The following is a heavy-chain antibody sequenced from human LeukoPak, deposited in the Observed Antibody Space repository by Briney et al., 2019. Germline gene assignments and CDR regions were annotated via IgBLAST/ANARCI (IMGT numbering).Heavy chain of an antibody. CDR1: GFIFTCSW. D-gene: IGHD1-14*01. V-gene: IGHV3-7*01. J-gene: IGHJ4*02. CDR3: ATGANLFQF. CDR2: IRHDGSQT. Sequence: PGGSLRLSCAASGFIFTCSWMNWVRQAPGKGLEWVANIRHDGSQTYYLDSVKGRFTISRDNAKNEVYLEMNNLRGADTAVYYCATGANLFQFWGQGILVTVSS.